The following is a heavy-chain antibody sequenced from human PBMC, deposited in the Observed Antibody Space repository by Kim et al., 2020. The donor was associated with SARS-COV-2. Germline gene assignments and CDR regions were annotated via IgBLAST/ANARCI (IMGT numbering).Heavy chain of an antibody. Sequence: SETLSLTCAVYGGSFSGYYWSWIRQPPGKGLEWIGEINHSGSTNYNPSLKSRVTISVDTSKNQFSLKLSSVTAADTAVYYCARARAGYSSGWYAYWGHGT. CDR1: GGSFSGYY. CDR2: INHSGST. CDR3: ARARAGYSSGWYAY. V-gene: IGHV4-34*01. D-gene: IGHD6-19*01. J-gene: IGHJ5*01.